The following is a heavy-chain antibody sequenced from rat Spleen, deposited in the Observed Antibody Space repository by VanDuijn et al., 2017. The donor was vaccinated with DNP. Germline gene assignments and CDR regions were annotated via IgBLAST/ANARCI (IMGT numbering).Heavy chain of an antibody. V-gene: IGHV5-7*01. D-gene: IGHD4-4*01. CDR1: GFTFSDYY. CDR3: ARWGYRAMDA. Sequence: EVQLVESGGGLVQPGRSLKLSCAASGFTFSDYYMAWVRQVPGKGLEWVAYINYYGDSNYNGDSVKGRFTISRDNEKSTLFLQMDSLRSEETATYYCARWGYRAMDAWGQGISVTVSS. CDR2: INYYGDSN. J-gene: IGHJ4*01.